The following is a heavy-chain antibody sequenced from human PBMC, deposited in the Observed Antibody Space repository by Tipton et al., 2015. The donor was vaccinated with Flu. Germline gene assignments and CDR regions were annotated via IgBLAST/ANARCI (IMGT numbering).Heavy chain of an antibody. CDR2: IYPSGTT. CDR3: ARLSYYDVDLKNFYFDY. Sequence: GLVKPSETLSLTCTVSSASIRSTNYFCAWIRQPPGKRLELIGSIYPSGTTHYNPSLKSRVTISVDTSKSQFSLKLRSVTAADTAVYYCARLSYYDVDLKNFYFDYWGQGALVTVSS. CDR1: SASIRSTNYF. J-gene: IGHJ4*02. V-gene: IGHV4-39*01. D-gene: IGHD3-10*02.